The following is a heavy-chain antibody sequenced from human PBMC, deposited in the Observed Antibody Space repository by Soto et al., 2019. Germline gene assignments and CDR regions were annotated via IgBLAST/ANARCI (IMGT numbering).Heavy chain of an antibody. J-gene: IGHJ4*02. Sequence: QAQVVQSGAEVRKPGSSVKLSCKASEGTFNSYAIAWVRQAPGQGLEWMGGIIPYYNTLNYAQKLHDRVTITADDSTNTVYMELSSLRSDDTAVYFCASGASRWYPYFFDSWAQGTLVTVSS. CDR1: EGTFNSYA. D-gene: IGHD6-13*01. V-gene: IGHV1-69*01. CDR3: ASGASRWYPYFFDS. CDR2: IIPYYNTL.